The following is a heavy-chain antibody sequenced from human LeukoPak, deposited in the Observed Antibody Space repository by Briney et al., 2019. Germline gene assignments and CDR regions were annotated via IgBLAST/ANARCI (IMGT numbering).Heavy chain of an antibody. CDR2: IYRDGKA. Sequence: PGGSLRLSCAASGFSVSSSYTNWVRQAPRRGLEWVSIIYRDGKAFYADYVKGRFTISRDSSKNTLYLQMNSLRAEDTAVYYCVRDSGDGDYEPLDSWGQGTLVTVSS. V-gene: IGHV3-53*01. CDR1: GFSVSSSY. D-gene: IGHD4-17*01. J-gene: IGHJ4*02. CDR3: VRDSGDGDYEPLDS.